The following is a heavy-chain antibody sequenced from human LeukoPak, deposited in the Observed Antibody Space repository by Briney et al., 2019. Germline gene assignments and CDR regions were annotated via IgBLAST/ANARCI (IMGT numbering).Heavy chain of an antibody. CDR3: ARDVVPNGNAFDI. CDR1: GYTFTSYG. D-gene: IGHD2-15*01. V-gene: IGHV1-18*01. CDR2: ISAYNGNT. J-gene: IGHJ3*02. Sequence: ASVKVSCKASGYTFTSYGIRWVRQAPGQGLEWMGWISAYNGNTNYAQKLQGRVTMTTDTPTSTAYMELRSLRSDDTAVYYCARDVVPNGNAFDIWGQGTMVTVSS.